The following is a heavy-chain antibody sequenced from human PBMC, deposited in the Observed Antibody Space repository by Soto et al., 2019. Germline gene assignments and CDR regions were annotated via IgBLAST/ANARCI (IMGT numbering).Heavy chain of an antibody. CDR3: VRHGAYFDY. Sequence: PGESLKISCKGSGYTFSSHCIGWVRQMPGKGLEWMGIIFPGDSETRYSPSFQGQVTISVDKSINTAYLQWSSLKASDTAMYFCVRHGAYFDYWGQGTMVTVYS. CDR2: IFPGDSET. V-gene: IGHV5-51*01. J-gene: IGHJ4*02. D-gene: IGHD3-16*01. CDR1: GYTFSSHC.